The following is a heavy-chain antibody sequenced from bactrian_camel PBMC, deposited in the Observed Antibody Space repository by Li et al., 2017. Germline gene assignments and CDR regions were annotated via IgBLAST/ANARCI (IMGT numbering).Heavy chain of an antibody. Sequence: HVQLVESGGGSVQAGGFLRLSCAGSGFTMFTHGMGWFRQAPGKEREGVACIATGSGNTYYADSVKGRFTISQDNAKNTVYLQMNSLKPEDTAMYYCAARGPYCYTKLSERDFTYWGQGTQVTVS. J-gene: IGHJ6*01. V-gene: IGHV3S63*01. CDR3: AARGPYCYTKLSERDFTY. CDR2: IATGSGNT. D-gene: IGHD2*01. CDR1: GFTMFTHG.